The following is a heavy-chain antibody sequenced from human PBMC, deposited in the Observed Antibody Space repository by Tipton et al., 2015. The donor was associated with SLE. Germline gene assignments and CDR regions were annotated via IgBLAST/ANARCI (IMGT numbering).Heavy chain of an antibody. CDR3: ARAYYDFWSDYYRGDYFDY. Sequence: TLSLTCAVYGGSFSGYYWSWIRQPPGKGLEWIGEINHSGSTNYNPSLKSRVTISVDTSKNQFSLKLSSVTAADTAVYYCARAYYDFWSDYYRGDYFDYWGQGTLVTVSS. CDR2: INHSGST. V-gene: IGHV4-34*01. J-gene: IGHJ4*02. CDR1: GGSFSGYY. D-gene: IGHD3-3*01.